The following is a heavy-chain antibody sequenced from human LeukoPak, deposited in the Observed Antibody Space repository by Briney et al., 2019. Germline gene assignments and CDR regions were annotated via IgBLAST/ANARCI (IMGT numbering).Heavy chain of an antibody. CDR2: IWYDGNNK. D-gene: IGHD2-15*01. CDR3: ARETPSVAAFDY. V-gene: IGHV3-33*01. J-gene: IGHJ4*02. CDR1: GFTFSGYG. Sequence: PGRSLRLSCAASGFTFSGYGMHWVRQAPDKGLEWVAVIWYDGNNKYYADSVKGRFTISRDNSKNTLYLQMGSLRAEDMAVYYCARETPSVAAFDYWGQGTLVTVSS.